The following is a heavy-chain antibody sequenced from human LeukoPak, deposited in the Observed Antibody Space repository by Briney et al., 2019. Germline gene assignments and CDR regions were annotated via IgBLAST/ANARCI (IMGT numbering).Heavy chain of an antibody. J-gene: IGHJ2*01. Sequence: PSETLSLTCTVSGGSISSYYWSWIRQPAGKGLEWIGRIYTSGSTNYNPSLKSRVTMSVDTSKNQFSLKLSSVTAADTAVYYCARAVSYCGGDCYSGWYFDLWGRGTLVTVSS. CDR1: GGSISSYY. D-gene: IGHD2-21*02. CDR3: ARAVSYCGGDCYSGWYFDL. V-gene: IGHV4-4*07. CDR2: IYTSGST.